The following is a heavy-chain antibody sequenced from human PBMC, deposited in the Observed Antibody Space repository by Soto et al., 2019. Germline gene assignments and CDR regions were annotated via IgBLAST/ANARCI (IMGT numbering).Heavy chain of an antibody. Sequence: QVQLVQSGTEVKRPGDSVKVSCKASGYTFTGYYVHWVRQAPGQGLEWMGWINPNSGDTYLAQRFQGGVTMKRDTSIGTAYMELRGLTSDDTAEYYCAKGGAIVAAGTRVYLYNAMDVWGQGTTVTVSS. CDR3: AKGGAIVAAGTRVYLYNAMDV. J-gene: IGHJ6*02. V-gene: IGHV1-2*02. CDR1: GYTFTGYY. D-gene: IGHD1-26*01. CDR2: INPNSGDT.